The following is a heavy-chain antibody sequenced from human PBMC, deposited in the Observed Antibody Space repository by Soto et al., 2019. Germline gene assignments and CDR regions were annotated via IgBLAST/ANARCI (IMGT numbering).Heavy chain of an antibody. CDR2: IRAYNGNT. CDR1: GYTFTSYG. J-gene: IGHJ3*02. CDR3: ARALCSSTSRDAFDI. Sequence: QVQLVQSGAEVKKPGASVKVSCKASGYTFTSYGISWVRQAPGQGLEGMGWIRAYNGNTNYAQKLQGRVTMTTDTTTSTAYMELRSLRSDDTAVYYCARALCSSTSRDAFDIWGQGTMVTVSS. D-gene: IGHD2-2*01. V-gene: IGHV1-18*01.